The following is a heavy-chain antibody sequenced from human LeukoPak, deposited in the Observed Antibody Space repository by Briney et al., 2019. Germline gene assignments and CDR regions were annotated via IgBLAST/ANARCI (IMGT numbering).Heavy chain of an antibody. V-gene: IGHV3-11*04. CDR1: GFTFSDYY. CDR3: ARRYEYSSCYFDY. D-gene: IGHD6-6*01. J-gene: IGHJ4*02. CDR2: ITSSGDII. Sequence: GGSLKLSCAASGFTFSDYYMNWIRQAPGKGLEWISYITSSGDIIYYADSVKGRFTISRDNAKNSLYLQMNSLRAEDTAVYYCARRYEYSSCYFDYWGQGTLVTVSS.